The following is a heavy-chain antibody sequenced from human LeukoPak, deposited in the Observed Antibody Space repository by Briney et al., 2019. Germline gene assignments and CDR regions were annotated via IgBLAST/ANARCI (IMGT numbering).Heavy chain of an antibody. CDR3: ARLKYSSGWYGDY. Sequence: ASVNVSCKASGYTFTSYAMHWVRQAPGQRLEWMGWINAGNGNTKYSQKFQGRVTITRDTSASTAYMELSSLRSEDTAVYYCARLKYSSGWYGDYWGQGTLVTVSS. D-gene: IGHD6-19*01. V-gene: IGHV1-3*01. J-gene: IGHJ4*02. CDR2: INAGNGNT. CDR1: GYTFTSYA.